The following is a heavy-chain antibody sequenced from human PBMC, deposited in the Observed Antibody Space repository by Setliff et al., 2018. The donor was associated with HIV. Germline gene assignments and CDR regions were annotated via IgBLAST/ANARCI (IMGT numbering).Heavy chain of an antibody. J-gene: IGHJ3*02. D-gene: IGHD2-15*01. CDR2: ISSSSNYM. CDR1: RFTLSPYT. CDR3: VRGSIGFCSGMTNRQSLFDI. Sequence: VSRFTLSPYTMNWVRQAPGKGLEWVSSISSSSNYMAYGDSVKGRFSISRDDAKNSLYLQANSLRAEDTAVYYCVRGSIGFCSGMTNRQSLFDIWGQGTMVTVSS. V-gene: IGHV3-21*06.